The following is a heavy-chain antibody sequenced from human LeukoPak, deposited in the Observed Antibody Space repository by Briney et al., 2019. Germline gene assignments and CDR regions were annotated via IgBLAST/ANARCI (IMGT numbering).Heavy chain of an antibody. CDR3: ATESTLGTIFGLVLNY. V-gene: IGHV3-48*03. D-gene: IGHD3/OR15-3a*01. CDR2: ISSSGSTR. Sequence: AGSLRLSCAASGFPFSSYELNWVRQGPGKGLEWLAYISSSGSTRNYADSVKGRFTISRDNDQNSLFLQLSNLRGEDTAMYFCATESTLGTIFGLVLNYWGQGTLLTVSS. CDR1: GFPFSSYE. J-gene: IGHJ4*02.